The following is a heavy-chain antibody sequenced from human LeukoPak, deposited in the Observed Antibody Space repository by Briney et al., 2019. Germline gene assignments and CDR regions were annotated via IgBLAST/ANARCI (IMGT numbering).Heavy chain of an antibody. CDR1: GFTFSSYA. CDR2: ISGSGGST. D-gene: IGHD3-22*01. Sequence: PGGSLRLSCAASGFTFSSYAMSWVRQAPGKGLEWVTAISGSGGSTYYADSVKGRFTISRDNSKNTLYLQMNSLGAEDTAVYYCAKDVGNYDSSGYPDYWGQGTLVTVSS. V-gene: IGHV3-23*01. CDR3: AKDVGNYDSSGYPDY. J-gene: IGHJ4*02.